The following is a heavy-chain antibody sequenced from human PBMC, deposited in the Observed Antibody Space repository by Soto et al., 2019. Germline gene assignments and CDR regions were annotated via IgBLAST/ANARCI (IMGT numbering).Heavy chain of an antibody. V-gene: IGHV4-59*02. J-gene: IGHJ5*02. CDR3: AASYCSDGVSCNWFDP. Sequence: QVQLQESGPGLVKASETLSLTCPVSGGSVTTYWGWIRQPPGKGLEWIGYINYSATTNYNSSLKSRVAISVDTSKNQVSLSLRSVTASDTAVYYCAASYCSDGVSCNWFDPWGQGILVIVSS. CDR2: INYSATT. CDR1: GGSVTTY. D-gene: IGHD2-8*01.